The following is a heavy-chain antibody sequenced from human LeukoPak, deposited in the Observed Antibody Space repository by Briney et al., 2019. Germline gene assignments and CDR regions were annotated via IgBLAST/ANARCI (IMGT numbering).Heavy chain of an antibody. CDR2: INTNDVAT. V-gene: IGHV1-2*02. J-gene: IGHJ4*02. Sequence: ASVKVPCEASGYCFTGYYMPWVRQAPGQGLEWMGWINTNDVATNDPQNFRGRVTMTRDTSNSTALMELSRVGSDDTALYYCARGYCSAGDCYEFDHWGQGTLVTVSS. CDR3: ARGYCSAGDCYEFDH. D-gene: IGHD2-15*01. CDR1: GYCFTGYY.